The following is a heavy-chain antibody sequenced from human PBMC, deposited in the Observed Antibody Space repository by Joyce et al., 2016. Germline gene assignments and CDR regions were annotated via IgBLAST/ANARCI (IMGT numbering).Heavy chain of an antibody. V-gene: IGHV3-21*01. Sequence: EVQLVESGGGLVKPGESLRLSCTASGFIFSSYSMTWVRQAPGKGLEWVSSISRDNTYIFHADSVKCRFTSSRDNARNSLYLQMNSLRAEDTTVYYCARDVLTTVTKAYGYWGQGTLVAVSS. CDR1: GFIFSSYS. CDR3: ARDVLTTVTKAYGY. D-gene: IGHD4-11*01. J-gene: IGHJ4*02. CDR2: ISRDNTYI.